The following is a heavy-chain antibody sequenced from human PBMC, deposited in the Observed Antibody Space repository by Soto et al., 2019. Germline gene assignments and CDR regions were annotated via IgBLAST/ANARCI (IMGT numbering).Heavy chain of an antibody. Sequence: QVQLVQSGAEVKKPGASVKVSCKASGYTFATYAIHWVRQSPGQGLEWMGWINPATGNTEYSEKFQDRVTITRDTSASTAYMELSGLRSEDTAVYYCARRYKSAGWLEPWGQGTLVTVSS. V-gene: IGHV1-3*01. D-gene: IGHD1-1*01. CDR1: GYTFATYA. CDR3: ARRYKSAGWLEP. J-gene: IGHJ5*02. CDR2: INPATGNT.